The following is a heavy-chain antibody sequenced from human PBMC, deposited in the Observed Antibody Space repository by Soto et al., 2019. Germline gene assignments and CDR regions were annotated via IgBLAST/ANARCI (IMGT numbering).Heavy chain of an antibody. V-gene: IGHV3-23*01. D-gene: IGHD3-10*01. CDR2: ISGSGGST. Sequence: PGGSLRLSCAASGFTFSSYAMSWVRQAPGKGLEWVSAISGSGGSTYYADSVKGRFTISRDNSKNTLYLQMNSLRAEDTAVYYCTTGSGSYREPYYFDYWGQGTLVTVSS. J-gene: IGHJ4*02. CDR3: TTGSGSYREPYYFDY. CDR1: GFTFSSYA.